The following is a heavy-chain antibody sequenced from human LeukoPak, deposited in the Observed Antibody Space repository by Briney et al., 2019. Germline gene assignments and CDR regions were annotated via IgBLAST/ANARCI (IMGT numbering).Heavy chain of an antibody. Sequence: PGGSLRLSCAASGVTLSTYAMSWARQAPGRGLEWVAVISYDGSNKYYADSVKGRFTISRDNSKNTLYLQMNSLRAEDTAVYYCARDQGYCSGGSCRRYNWFDPWGQGALVTVSS. CDR1: GVTLSTYA. CDR2: ISYDGSNK. CDR3: ARDQGYCSGGSCRRYNWFDP. D-gene: IGHD2-15*01. J-gene: IGHJ5*02. V-gene: IGHV3-30*04.